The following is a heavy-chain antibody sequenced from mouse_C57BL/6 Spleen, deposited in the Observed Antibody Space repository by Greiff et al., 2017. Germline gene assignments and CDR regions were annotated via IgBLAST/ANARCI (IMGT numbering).Heavy chain of an antibody. CDR1: GFNIQDDY. V-gene: IGHV14-4*01. D-gene: IGHD3-2*02. Sequence: EVKLEESGAELVRPGASVKLYCTASGFNIQDDYMHWVKQRPEQGLEWIGWIDPENGDTEYASKCQGKATIKADTSSHTAYLQLISLTYEDTAVYYCTTPLAAQALYYVDYWGQGTTLTVSS. J-gene: IGHJ2*01. CDR3: TTPLAAQALYYVDY. CDR2: IDPENGDT.